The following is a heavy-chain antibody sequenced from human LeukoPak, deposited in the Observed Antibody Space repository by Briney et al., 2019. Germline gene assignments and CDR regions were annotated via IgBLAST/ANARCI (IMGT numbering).Heavy chain of an antibody. Sequence: PSETLSLTCTVSGGSISSYYWSWIRQPPGKGLEWIGYIYYSGSTNYNPSLKSRVTISEDTSKNQFSLMLSSVTAADTAVYYCARYSAMVTIDYWGQGTLVTVSS. CDR3: ARYSAMVTIDY. V-gene: IGHV4-59*08. D-gene: IGHD5-18*01. CDR1: GGSISSYY. J-gene: IGHJ4*02. CDR2: IYYSGST.